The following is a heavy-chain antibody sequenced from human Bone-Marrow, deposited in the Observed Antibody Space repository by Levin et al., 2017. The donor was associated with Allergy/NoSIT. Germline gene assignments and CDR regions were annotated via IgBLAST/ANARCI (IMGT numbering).Heavy chain of an antibody. D-gene: IGHD6-13*01. J-gene: IGHJ5*02. V-gene: IGHV4-31*03. CDR2: IYYSGST. Sequence: SCTVSGGSISSGGYYWSWIRQHPGKGLEWIGYIYYSGSTYYNPSLKSRVTISVDTSKNQFSLKLSSVTAADTAVYYCARGQQQLVQDQEYNWFDPWGQGTLVTVSS. CDR3: ARGQQQLVQDQEYNWFDP. CDR1: GGSISSGGYY.